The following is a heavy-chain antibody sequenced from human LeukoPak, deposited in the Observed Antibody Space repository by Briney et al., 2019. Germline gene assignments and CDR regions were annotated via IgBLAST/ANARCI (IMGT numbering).Heavy chain of an antibody. CDR1: GGSFSGYY. CDR2: INHSGST. CDR3: ASRPADDDSSGYYYFDY. J-gene: IGHJ4*02. V-gene: IGHV4-34*01. D-gene: IGHD3-22*01. Sequence: PSETLSLTCAVYGGSFSGYYWSWIRQPPGKGLEWIGEINHSGSTNYNPSLKSRVTISVDTSKNQFSLKLSSVTAADTAVYYCASRPADDDSSGYYYFDYWGQGTLVTVSS.